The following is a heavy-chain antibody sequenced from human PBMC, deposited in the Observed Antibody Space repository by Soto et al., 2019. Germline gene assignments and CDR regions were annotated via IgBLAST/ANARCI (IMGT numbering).Heavy chain of an antibody. D-gene: IGHD2-15*01. V-gene: IGHV4-31*03. CDR3: ARHIGYCSGGSCYSYYYYGMDV. CDR1: GGSIKRGGYY. CDR2: VYSSGST. Sequence: TLSLTCTVSGGSIKRGGYYSTWIRQHQVKGLGWIGSVYSSGSTNYNPSLKSRVTISVDTSKNHFSLNLSSVTAADTAVYYCARHIGYCSGGSCYSYYYYGMDVWGQGITVTVSS. J-gene: IGHJ6*02.